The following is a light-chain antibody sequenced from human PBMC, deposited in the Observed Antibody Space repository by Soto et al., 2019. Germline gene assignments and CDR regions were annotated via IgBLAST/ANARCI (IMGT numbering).Light chain of an antibody. CDR1: QSVSSY. CDR3: QQRSNWPPYT. CDR2: DAS. V-gene: IGKV3-11*01. J-gene: IGKJ2*01. Sequence: EIVLTQSPATLSLSPGERATLSCRASQSVSSYLAWYQQKPGQAPRLLISDASNRATGIPARFSGSGSGTDFPLTISSLEPEHFAVYYCQQRSNWPPYTFGQGTKLEIK.